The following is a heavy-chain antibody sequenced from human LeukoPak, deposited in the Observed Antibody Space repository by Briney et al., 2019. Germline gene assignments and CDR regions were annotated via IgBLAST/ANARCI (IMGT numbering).Heavy chain of an antibody. J-gene: IGHJ4*02. V-gene: IGHV4-4*07. Sequence: SETLSLTCTVSGGSISSYHWSWIRQPAGKGLEWIGRIYTSGSTNYNPSLKSRVTMSVDTSKNQFSLKLSSVTAADTAVYYCAREGADCSSTGCYRLFDYWGQGTLVTVSS. CDR1: GGSISSYH. CDR3: AREGADCSSTGCYRLFDY. CDR2: IYTSGST. D-gene: IGHD2-2*01.